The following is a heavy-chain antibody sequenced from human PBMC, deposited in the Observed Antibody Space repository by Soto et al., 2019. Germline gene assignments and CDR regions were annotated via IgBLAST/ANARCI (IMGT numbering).Heavy chain of an antibody. V-gene: IGHV3-74*01. J-gene: IGHJ4*02. CDR2: INSDGSST. CDR1: GFTFSSYW. D-gene: IGHD2-2*03. CDR3: ARWADYPGYCCSTSCRDY. Sequence: EVQLVESGGGLVQPGGSLRLSCAASGFTFSSYWMHWVRQAPGKGLVWVSRINSDGSSTSYADSVKGRFTISRDNAKNTLYLQMNSLRAEDTAVYYCARWADYPGYCCSTSCRDYWGQGTLVTVSS.